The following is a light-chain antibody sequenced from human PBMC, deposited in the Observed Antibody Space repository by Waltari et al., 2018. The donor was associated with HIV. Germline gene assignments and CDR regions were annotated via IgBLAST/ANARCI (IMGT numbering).Light chain of an antibody. Sequence: DIVMTQSPLSLTVPPGEPDSLPCTSSQGLSDGKGDDNLDWYVQKPGQSPQLLIYLGSNRASGVPDRFSGSGAGRSFTLKISRVEAEDVGIDYCMQGLQSPHTFVQGTKLE. J-gene: IGKJ2*01. CDR1: QGLSDGKGDDN. CDR3: MQGLQSPHT. CDR2: LGS. V-gene: IGKV2-28*01.